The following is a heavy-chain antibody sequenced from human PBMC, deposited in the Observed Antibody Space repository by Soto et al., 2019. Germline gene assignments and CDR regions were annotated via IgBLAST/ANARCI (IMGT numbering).Heavy chain of an antibody. V-gene: IGHV3-48*02. CDR3: ARDCYYDILTGYYSGYFDY. CDR2: ISSSSSTK. CDR1: GFTFSSYS. Sequence: GGSLRLSCAASGFTFSSYSMNWVRQAPGKGLEWVSYISSSSSTKYYADSVKGRFTISRDNAKNSLYLQMNSLRDEDTAVYYCARDCYYDILTGYYSGYFDYWGQGTLVTVSS. D-gene: IGHD3-9*01. J-gene: IGHJ4*02.